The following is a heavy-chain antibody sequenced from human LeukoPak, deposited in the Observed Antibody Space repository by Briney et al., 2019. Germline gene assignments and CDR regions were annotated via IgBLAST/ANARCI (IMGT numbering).Heavy chain of an antibody. CDR3: ARDGGYCSGGSCYYWFDP. D-gene: IGHD2-15*01. V-gene: IGHV3-30-3*01. Sequence: GGSLRLSCAASGFTFSSYAMHWVRQAPGKGLEWVAVISYDGSNKYYADSVKGRFTISRDNSKNTLYLQMNSLRAEDTAVYYCARDGGYCSGGSCYYWFDPWGQGTLVTVSS. J-gene: IGHJ5*02. CDR1: GFTFSSYA. CDR2: ISYDGSNK.